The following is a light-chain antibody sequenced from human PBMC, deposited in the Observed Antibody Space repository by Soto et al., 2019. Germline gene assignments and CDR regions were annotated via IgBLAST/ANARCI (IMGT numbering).Light chain of an antibody. Sequence: EMVMTQSPAALSVSPGERATHSCRASQSVSSNLAWYQQKPGQAPRLLIYGASTRATGIPVRFSGSGSGTEFTLTISSLQSEDFAVYYCRQYNNWPSFTFGPGTKVDIK. CDR2: GAS. CDR1: QSVSSN. CDR3: RQYNNWPSFT. J-gene: IGKJ3*01. V-gene: IGKV3-15*01.